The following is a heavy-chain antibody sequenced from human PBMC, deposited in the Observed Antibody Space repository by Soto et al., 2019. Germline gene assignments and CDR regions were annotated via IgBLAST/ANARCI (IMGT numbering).Heavy chain of an antibody. Sequence: GGSLRLSCAASGFSFSSYTMAWVRQAPGKGLEWVSSISGSGGSPSYADSVQGRFIISRDNPRNSVSLQMNRLRAEDTATYYCAKARCTGDTCFVPDYWGHGRLVTVSS. CDR2: ISGSGGSP. CDR3: AKARCTGDTCFVPDY. V-gene: IGHV3-23*01. J-gene: IGHJ4*01. D-gene: IGHD2-8*02. CDR1: GFSFSSYT.